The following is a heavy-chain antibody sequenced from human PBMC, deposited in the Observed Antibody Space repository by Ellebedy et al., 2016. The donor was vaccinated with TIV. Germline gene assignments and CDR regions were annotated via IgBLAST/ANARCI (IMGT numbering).Heavy chain of an antibody. CDR2: INHSGST. D-gene: IGHD3-10*01. Sequence: SETLSLXXAVYGGSFSGYYWSWIRQPPGKGLEWIGEINHSGSTNYNPSLKSRVTISVDTSKSQFSLKLSSVTAADTAVYYCARDLWDYGSGSYSDYWGQGTLVTVSS. V-gene: IGHV4-34*01. J-gene: IGHJ4*02. CDR3: ARDLWDYGSGSYSDY. CDR1: GGSFSGYY.